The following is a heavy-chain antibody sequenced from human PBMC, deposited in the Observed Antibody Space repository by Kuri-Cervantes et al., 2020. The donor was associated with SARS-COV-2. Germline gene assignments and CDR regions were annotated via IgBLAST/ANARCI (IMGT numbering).Heavy chain of an antibody. CDR3: ARALGYCSSTSCREYAFDI. Sequence: GGSLRLSCAASGFTFSSYDMHWVRQATGKGLEWVSAIGTAGDTYYPGSVKGRFTISRENAKNSLYLQMNSLRAGDTAVYYCARALGYCSSTSCREYAFDIWGQGTMVTVSS. CDR1: GFTFSSYD. CDR2: IGTAGDT. D-gene: IGHD2-2*01. V-gene: IGHV3-13*01. J-gene: IGHJ3*02.